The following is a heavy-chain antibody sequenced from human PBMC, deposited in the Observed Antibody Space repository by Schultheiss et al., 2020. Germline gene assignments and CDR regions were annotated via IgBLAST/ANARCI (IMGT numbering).Heavy chain of an antibody. J-gene: IGHJ6*02. D-gene: IGHD6-19*01. CDR3: ARDGNSSGWYVGYYYYGMDV. Sequence: SETLSLTCTVSGGSVSSGGYYWSWIRQHPGKGLEWIGYIYYSGSTYYNPSLKSRVTFSLDTSKNQFSLELSFVTAADTAVYYCARDGNSSGWYVGYYYYGMDVWGQGTTVTVSS. CDR1: GGSVSSGGYY. CDR2: IYYSGST. V-gene: IGHV4-31*03.